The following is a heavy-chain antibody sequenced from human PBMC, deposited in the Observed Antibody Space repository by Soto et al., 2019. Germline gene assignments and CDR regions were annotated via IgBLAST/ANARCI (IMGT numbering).Heavy chain of an antibody. CDR1: GFTFDDYA. Sequence: GGSLRLSCAASGFTFDDYAMHWVRQAPGKGLEWVSGISWNSGSIGYADSVKGRFTISRDNAKNSLYLQMNSLRAEDTALYYCAKDSSAGYCSGGSCYDAFDIWGQGTMVTVSS. CDR3: AKDSSAGYCSGGSCYDAFDI. D-gene: IGHD2-15*01. CDR2: ISWNSGSI. V-gene: IGHV3-9*01. J-gene: IGHJ3*02.